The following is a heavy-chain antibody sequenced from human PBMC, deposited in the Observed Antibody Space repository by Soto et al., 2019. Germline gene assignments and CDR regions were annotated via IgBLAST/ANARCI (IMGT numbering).Heavy chain of an antibody. CDR3: ARADMIRGVRLDY. D-gene: IGHD3-10*01. Sequence: ASETLSLTCTVSGGPISSYYWSWIRQPPGNGLEWIGYIYYSGSTNYSPSLKSRVTISVDTSNNQFSLEVSSVTAADTAVYYCARADMIRGVRLDYWGQGILVTVPQ. CDR1: GGPISSYY. CDR2: IYYSGST. V-gene: IGHV4-59*12. J-gene: IGHJ4*02.